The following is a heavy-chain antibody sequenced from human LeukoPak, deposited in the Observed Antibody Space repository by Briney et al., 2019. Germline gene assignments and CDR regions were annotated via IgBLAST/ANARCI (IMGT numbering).Heavy chain of an antibody. CDR2: ISGSGGST. CDR1: GFSFSKYA. CDR3: AKDTVVVITTFDYYGMDV. V-gene: IGHV3-23*01. J-gene: IGHJ6*02. Sequence: GGSLRLSCAASGFSFSKYAMSWVRQAPGKGLEWVSAISGSGGSTYYADSVKGRFTISRDNSKNTLYLQMNSLRAEDTAVYYCAKDTVVVITTFDYYGMDVWGQGTTVTVSS. D-gene: IGHD3-22*01.